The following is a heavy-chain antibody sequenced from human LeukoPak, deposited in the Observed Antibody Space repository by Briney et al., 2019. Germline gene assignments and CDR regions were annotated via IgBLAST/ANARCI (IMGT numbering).Heavy chain of an antibody. CDR1: GFTFSSYA. D-gene: IGHD6-13*01. CDR2: ISGSGGST. V-gene: IGHV3-23*01. J-gene: IGHJ5*02. CDR3: AKGAAAGRQDPNYNWFDP. Sequence: GGSLRLSCAAAGFTFSSYAMSWVRQAPGKGLEWVSSISGSGGSTLYADSVKGRFTISRDNSKNTLYLQMNSLRAEDTALYYCAKGAAAGRQDPNYNWFDPWGQGTLVTVSS.